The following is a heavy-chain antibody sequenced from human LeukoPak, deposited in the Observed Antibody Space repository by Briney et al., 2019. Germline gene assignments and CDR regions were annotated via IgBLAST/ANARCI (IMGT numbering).Heavy chain of an antibody. CDR1: KFTFSNYG. CDR2: ISSDGSNK. CDR3: AKCPSGVLRYFAPIDY. V-gene: IGHV3-30*18. J-gene: IGHJ4*02. D-gene: IGHD3-9*01. Sequence: GGSLRLSCAASKFTFSNYGMHWVRQAPGKGLEWVAVISSDGSNKYYADSVRGRFTISRDNSKNTLYLQMNSLRAEDTAVYYCAKCPSGVLRYFAPIDYWGQGTLVTVSS.